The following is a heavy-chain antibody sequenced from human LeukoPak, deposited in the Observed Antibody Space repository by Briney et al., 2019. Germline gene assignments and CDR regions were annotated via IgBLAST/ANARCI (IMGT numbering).Heavy chain of an antibody. CDR2: IYYSGST. CDR3: ARGNAGDY. Sequence: SETLSLTCTVSGVSMSSGAFYWSWIRQHPGKGLEWIGNIYYSGSTYYNPSLKSRVTISVDRSKNQFSLKLTSVTAADTAVYYCARGNAGDYWGQGTLVTVSS. J-gene: IGHJ4*02. CDR1: GVSMSSGAFY. D-gene: IGHD1-1*01. V-gene: IGHV4-31*03.